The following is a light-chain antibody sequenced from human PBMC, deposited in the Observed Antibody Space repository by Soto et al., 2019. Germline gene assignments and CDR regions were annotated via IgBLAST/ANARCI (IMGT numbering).Light chain of an antibody. J-gene: IGKJ5*01. V-gene: IGKV3-20*01. CDR3: QQYGSSPVT. CDR1: QSVGGNS. CDR2: DTS. Sequence: ETVLTQSPGSLCLSPGGRATVTCRSSQSVGGNSLAWYQQRPGQAPRLLIYDTSKRATGIPDRFSGSGSGTDFTLTISRLEPEDFAVFYCQQYGSSPVTFGQGTRLEI.